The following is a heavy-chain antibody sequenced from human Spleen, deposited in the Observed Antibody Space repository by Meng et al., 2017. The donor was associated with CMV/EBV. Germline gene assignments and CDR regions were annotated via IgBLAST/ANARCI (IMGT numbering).Heavy chain of an antibody. D-gene: IGHD1-1*01. CDR3: ARDMGTGAVHYYFAMDV. V-gene: IGHV3-30*03. CDR1: GFSFSSYG. Sequence: GESLKISCAASGFSFSSYGMHWVRQAPGKGLECVAVTSYDGSNKYYGDSVKGRFAISRDNSKNTLYLEMNSLRPEDTGVYYCARDMGTGAVHYYFAMDVWGQGTAVTVSS. J-gene: IGHJ6*02. CDR2: TSYDGSNK.